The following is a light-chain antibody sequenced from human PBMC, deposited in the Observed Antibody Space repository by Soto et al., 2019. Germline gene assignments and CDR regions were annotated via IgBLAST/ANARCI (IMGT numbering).Light chain of an antibody. Sequence: DIVMIQSPDSLSLSLGERATINCKSSQGVLDSDKNKNYIAWYQQKPGRAPNLLIYWASTRALGVPDRFSGSGSGTDFTLTISSLQAEDVAVYFCHQYYRSPYTFGQGTKLEIK. J-gene: IGKJ2*01. V-gene: IGKV4-1*01. CDR2: WAS. CDR3: HQYYRSPYT. CDR1: QGVLDSDKNKNY.